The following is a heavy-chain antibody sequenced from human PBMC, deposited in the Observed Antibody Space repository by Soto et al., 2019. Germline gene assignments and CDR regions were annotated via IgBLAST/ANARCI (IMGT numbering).Heavy chain of an antibody. CDR3: ATGWVRLVY. J-gene: IGHJ4*02. D-gene: IGHD3-16*01. CDR2: INHSGST. V-gene: IGHV4-34*01. CDR1: GGSFSGYY. Sequence: SETLSLTCAVYGGSFSGYYWSWIRQPPGKGLEWIGEINHSGSTNYDPSLKSRVTISVDTSKNQFSLKLSSVTAADTAVYYCATGWVRLVYWGQGTLVTVSS.